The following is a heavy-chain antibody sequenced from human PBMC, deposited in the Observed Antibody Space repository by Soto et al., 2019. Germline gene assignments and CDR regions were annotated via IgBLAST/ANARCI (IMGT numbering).Heavy chain of an antibody. CDR1: GFTFSNAW. V-gene: IGHV3-15*01. CDR2: IKSKTDGGTT. D-gene: IGHD1-1*01. CDR3: TKASGVFNWFLFDY. J-gene: IGHJ4*02. Sequence: GSLRLSCAASGFTFSNAWMSWVRQAPGKGLEWVGRIKSKTDGGTTDYAAPVKGRFTISREDSKNTLYLQMNSLKTEDTAVYYCTKASGVFNWFLFDYWGQGTLVTVSS.